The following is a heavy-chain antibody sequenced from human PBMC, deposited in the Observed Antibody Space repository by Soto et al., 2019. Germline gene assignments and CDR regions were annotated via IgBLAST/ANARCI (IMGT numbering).Heavy chain of an antibody. J-gene: IGHJ5*02. Sequence: SVKVSCKASGGTFSSYAISWVRQAPGQGLEWMGGIIPIFGTANYAQKFQGRVTITADESTSTAYMELSSLRSEDTAVYYCARAWGVVVPASNWFDPWGQGTLVTVSS. CDR3: ARAWGVVVPASNWFDP. D-gene: IGHD2-2*01. CDR1: GGTFSSYA. V-gene: IGHV1-69*13. CDR2: IIPIFGTA.